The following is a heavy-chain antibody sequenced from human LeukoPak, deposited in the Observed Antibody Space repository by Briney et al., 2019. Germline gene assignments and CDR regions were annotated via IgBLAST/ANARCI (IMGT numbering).Heavy chain of an antibody. CDR3: ARFPLEWFGEDDGFDI. J-gene: IGHJ3*02. CDR1: EFSVGSNY. CDR2: IYSGGNT. V-gene: IGHV3-66*01. D-gene: IGHD3-10*01. Sequence: GGSLRLSCAASEFSVGSNYMTWVRQAPGKGLEWVSLIYSGGNTYYADSVKGRFTISRDNSKNTLYLQMNSLRAEDTAVYYCARFPLEWFGEDDGFDIWGQGTMVTVSS.